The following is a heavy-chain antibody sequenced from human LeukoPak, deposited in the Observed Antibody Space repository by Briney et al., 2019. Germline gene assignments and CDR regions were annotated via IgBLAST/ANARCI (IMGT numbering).Heavy chain of an antibody. CDR3: AKEGETSWYSRSMGYFQH. Sequence: PGGSLRLSCAASGFTFSSYAMSWVRQAPGKGLEWVSAISGSGGSTYYADSVKGRFTISRDNSKNTLYLQMNSLRAEDTAVYYCAKEGETSWYSRSMGYFQHWGQGTLVTVSP. D-gene: IGHD6-13*01. V-gene: IGHV3-23*01. CDR1: GFTFSSYA. CDR2: ISGSGGST. J-gene: IGHJ1*01.